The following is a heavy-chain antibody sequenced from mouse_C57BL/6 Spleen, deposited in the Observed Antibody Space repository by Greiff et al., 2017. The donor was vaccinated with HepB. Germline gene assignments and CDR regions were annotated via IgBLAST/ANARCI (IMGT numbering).Heavy chain of an antibody. CDR2: INPSNGGT. Sequence: VQLQQPGTELVKPGASVKLSCKASGYTFTSYWMHWVKQRPGQGLEWIGNINPSNGGTNYNEKFKSKATLTVDKSSSTAYMQLSSLTSEDSAVYYCARFEAIYDGFSWFAYWGQGTLVTVSA. CDR1: GYTFTSYW. CDR3: ARFEAIYDGFSWFAY. J-gene: IGHJ3*01. V-gene: IGHV1-53*01. D-gene: IGHD2-3*01.